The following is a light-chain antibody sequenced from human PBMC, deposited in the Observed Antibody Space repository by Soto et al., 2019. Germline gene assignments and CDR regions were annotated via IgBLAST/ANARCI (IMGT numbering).Light chain of an antibody. Sequence: QSVLPQSPSASASLGASVKLTCTLSSGHSSYAIAWHQQQPEKGPRYLMKLNSDGSHSKGDGIPDRFSGSSSGAERYLTISSLQSEDEADYYCQTWGTGIHVFGGGTQLTVL. CDR3: QTWGTGIHV. CDR2: LNSDGSH. CDR1: SGHSSYA. V-gene: IGLV4-69*01. J-gene: IGLJ7*01.